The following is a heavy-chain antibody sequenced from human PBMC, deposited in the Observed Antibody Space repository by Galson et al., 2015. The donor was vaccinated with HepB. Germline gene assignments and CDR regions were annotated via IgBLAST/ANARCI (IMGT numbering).Heavy chain of an antibody. CDR1: GFTFSRFT. V-gene: IGHV3-30-3*01. J-gene: IGHJ6*02. Sequence: SLRLSCAASGFTFSRFTMHWVRQAPGKGLEWVAVISYDETNKYDADSVKGRFTISRDNSKNTLYLQMNSLRAEDTAVYYCAREGDCSPPSCPYYYGLDVWGQGTTVTVSS. CDR2: ISYDETNK. D-gene: IGHD2-2*01. CDR3: AREGDCSPPSCPYYYGLDV.